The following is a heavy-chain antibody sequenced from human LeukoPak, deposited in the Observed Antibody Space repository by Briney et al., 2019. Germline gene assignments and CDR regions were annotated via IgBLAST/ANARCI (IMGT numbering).Heavy chain of an antibody. V-gene: IGHV4-39*01. CDR2: IYYSGST. CDR1: GGSISSSSYY. J-gene: IGHJ4*02. CDR3: ARQPVAGDY. D-gene: IGHD6-19*01. Sequence: SETLSLTCTVSGGSISSSSYYWGWIRQPPGKGLEWIGSIYYSGSTYYNPSLKSRVTISVDTSKNQFSLKQSSETAADTAVYYCARQPVAGDYWGQGTMVTVPS.